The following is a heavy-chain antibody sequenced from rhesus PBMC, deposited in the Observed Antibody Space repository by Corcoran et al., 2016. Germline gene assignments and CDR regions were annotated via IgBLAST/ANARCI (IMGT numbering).Heavy chain of an antibody. Sequence: EVQLVETGGGLVQPGGSLRLSCTASGFIFSNYAMTWVRQAPGKGLEWVSGISYSGVYTNYADSVKGRFTVSKDNSKITLSLERNSLRAEDTAVYYCAKAGVQWVQWFDYWGQGVLVTVSS. CDR3: AKAGVQWVQWFDY. J-gene: IGHJ4*01. D-gene: IGHD5-42*01. CDR2: ISYSGVYT. V-gene: IGHV3S5*01. CDR1: GFIFSNYA.